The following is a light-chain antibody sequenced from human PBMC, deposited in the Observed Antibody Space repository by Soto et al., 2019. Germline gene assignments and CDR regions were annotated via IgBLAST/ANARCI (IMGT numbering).Light chain of an antibody. CDR3: CSYTSISTSAV. Sequence: QSALTQPASVSGSPGQSITISCTGTSSDIGDYTHVSWYQQHPGKAPKLIIYEVSDRPSGVSNRFSGSKSGNTASLTISGLQTEDEADYYCCSYTSISTSAVFGGGPQLTVL. J-gene: IGLJ2*01. CDR1: SSDIGDYTH. CDR2: EVS. V-gene: IGLV2-14*01.